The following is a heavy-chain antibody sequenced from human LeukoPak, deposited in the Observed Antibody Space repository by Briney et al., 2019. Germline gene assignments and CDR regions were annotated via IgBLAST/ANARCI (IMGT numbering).Heavy chain of an antibody. CDR2: IYSGGTI. V-gene: IGHV3-53*01. CDR3: AKDKRTGYYYYMDV. J-gene: IGHJ6*03. Sequence: GGSLRLSCAASGFTVSNNYMSWVRQAPGEGLEWVSVIYSGGTIYYADSVKGRFTISRDNSKNTLYLQMNSLRAEDTAVYYCAKDKRTGYYYYMDVWGKGTTVTVSS. CDR1: GFTVSNNY.